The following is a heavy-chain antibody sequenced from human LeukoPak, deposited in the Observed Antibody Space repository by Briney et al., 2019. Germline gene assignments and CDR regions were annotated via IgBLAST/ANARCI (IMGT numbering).Heavy chain of an antibody. CDR3: ARDTDTAMIAGVDY. D-gene: IGHD5-18*01. J-gene: IGHJ4*02. V-gene: IGHV3-21*01. Sequence: PGGSLRLSCAASEFTFSSYSLNWVRQAPGKGLEWVSSISTSSSYIYYADSVKGRFTISRDNAKNSLYLQMNSLKAEDTAVYYCARDTDTAMIAGVDYWGQGTLVTVS. CDR1: EFTFSSYS. CDR2: ISTSSSYI.